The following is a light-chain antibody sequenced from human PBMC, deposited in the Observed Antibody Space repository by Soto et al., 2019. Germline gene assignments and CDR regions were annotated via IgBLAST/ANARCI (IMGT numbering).Light chain of an antibody. J-gene: IGLJ3*02. Sequence: QSVLTQPASVSGSPGQSITISCTGTSSDVGGYNYVSWYQQYPGKAPKLMIYEVTNRPSGVSNRFSGSKSGNTASLTISGLQAEDEADYYCSSYTSSSTVFGGGTKVTVL. V-gene: IGLV2-14*01. CDR2: EVT. CDR3: SSYTSSSTV. CDR1: SSDVGGYNY.